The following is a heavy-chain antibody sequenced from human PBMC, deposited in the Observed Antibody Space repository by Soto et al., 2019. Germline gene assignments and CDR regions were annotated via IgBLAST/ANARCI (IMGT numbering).Heavy chain of an antibody. CDR3: ARQGYCSSTSCHHNWFDR. CDR2: ITAYNGHT. V-gene: IGHV1-18*01. J-gene: IGHJ5*01. Sequence: QVQLVQSGAEVKKPGASVKVSCKASGYTFTSYGIGWVRQAPGQGLEWMGWITAYNGHTNYAQKLQVRVTMTTDTSTRTAYKELRSLSADDTAVYYCARQGYCSSTSCHHNWFDRWGQGTLVTLSS. D-gene: IGHD2-2*01. CDR1: GYTFTSYG.